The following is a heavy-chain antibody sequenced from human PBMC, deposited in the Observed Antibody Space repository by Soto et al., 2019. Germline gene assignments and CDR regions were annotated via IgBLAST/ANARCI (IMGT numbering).Heavy chain of an antibody. CDR1: GFAFISYE. CDR2: ISSSGSTI. V-gene: IGHV3-48*03. D-gene: IGHD1-20*01. CDR3: ARVYKFVYGMDV. J-gene: IGHJ6*02. Sequence: PWGSLRLSCAASGFAFISYEISLFRQAPGKGLEWVSYISSSGSTIYYADSVKGRFTISRDNAKNSLYLQMNSLRAEDTAVYYCARVYKFVYGMDVWGQGTTVTVSS.